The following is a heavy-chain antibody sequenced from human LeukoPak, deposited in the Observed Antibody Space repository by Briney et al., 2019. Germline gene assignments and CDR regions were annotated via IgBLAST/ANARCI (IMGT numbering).Heavy chain of an antibody. D-gene: IGHD5-12*01. Sequence: ASETLSLTCTVSGYSISSGYYWGWIRQPPGKGLEWIGSIYHSGSTYYNPPLKSRVTISADTSKNQFSLKLSSVTAADTAVYYCARERGYSGYDRGYYYYYMDVWGKGTTVTVSS. CDR1: GYSISSGYY. CDR2: IYHSGST. V-gene: IGHV4-38-2*02. CDR3: ARERGYSGYDRGYYYYYMDV. J-gene: IGHJ6*03.